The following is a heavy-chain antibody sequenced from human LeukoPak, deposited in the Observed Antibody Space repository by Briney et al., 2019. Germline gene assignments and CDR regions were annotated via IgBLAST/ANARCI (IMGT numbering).Heavy chain of an antibody. Sequence: PSETLSLTCTVSGGSISSGSYYWSWIRQPAGKGLEWIGRIYTSGSTNYNPSLKSRVTISVDTSKNQFSLKLSSVTAADTAVYYCARDPTGLGAGRPFWGQGTLVTVSS. CDR3: ARDPTGLGAGRPF. D-gene: IGHD1-26*01. CDR1: GGSISSGSYY. CDR2: IYTSGST. J-gene: IGHJ4*02. V-gene: IGHV4-61*02.